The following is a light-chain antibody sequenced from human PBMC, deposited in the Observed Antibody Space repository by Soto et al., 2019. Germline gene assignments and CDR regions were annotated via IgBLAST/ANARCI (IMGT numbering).Light chain of an antibody. CDR3: ASHPTTNTHVV. J-gene: IGLJ2*01. CDR2: DVS. CDR1: SGYVGASNF. V-gene: IGLV2-14*03. Sequence: QSALTQPASVSGSPGQSITISCTGTSGYVGASNFVSWYQHHPGKAPKLIIYDVSNPPSGTSYRFSASRSGNTASLTISGLQAEDEAYYYCASHPTTNTHVVFGGGTKVTVL.